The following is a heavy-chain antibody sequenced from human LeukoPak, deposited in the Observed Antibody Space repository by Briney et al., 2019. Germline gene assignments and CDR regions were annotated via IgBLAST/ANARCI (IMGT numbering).Heavy chain of an antibody. CDR3: ASSRGDYDSSGYYFYYYMDV. D-gene: IGHD3-22*01. CDR1: EGTLSSYA. V-gene: IGHV1-69*13. CDR2: IIPIFDTT. Sequence: ASVKVSCKASEGTLSSYAISWVRQAPGQGLEWMGGIIPIFDTTNYAQKFQGRVSITADHSTSTAYMELSSLRSEDTAVYYCASSRGDYDSSGYYFYYYMDVWGKGTTVTISS. J-gene: IGHJ6*03.